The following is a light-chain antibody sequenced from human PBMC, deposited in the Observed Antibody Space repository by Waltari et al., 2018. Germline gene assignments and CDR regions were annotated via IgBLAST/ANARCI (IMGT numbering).Light chain of an antibody. CDR1: GLPTQN. J-gene: IGLJ2*01. CDR3: QSAASSGLSVV. CDR2: QDT. V-gene: IGLV3-25*03. Sequence: SFELTQPPSVSVSPGQTARITCPGDGLPTQNTYRYQQKPGQAPFLLIFQDTDKPSGIPSRFSASTPATTVMLPIIGVLAEDEADYYCQSAASSGLSVVFGGGTKLTVL.